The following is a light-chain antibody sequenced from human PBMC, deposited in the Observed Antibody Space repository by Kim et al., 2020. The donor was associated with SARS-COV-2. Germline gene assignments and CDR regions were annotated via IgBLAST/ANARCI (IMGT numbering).Light chain of an antibody. V-gene: IGKV3-15*01. Sequence: VSPGERAPLSCRARQSVSSTLAWYQQKPGQAPRLLICCAPARATGIPARFSGSGSGTEFTLTIGSLPSEDFAVYYCQQYNNWSLTFGGGAKVDIK. CDR2: CAP. CDR3: QQYNNWSLT. CDR1: QSVSST. J-gene: IGKJ4*01.